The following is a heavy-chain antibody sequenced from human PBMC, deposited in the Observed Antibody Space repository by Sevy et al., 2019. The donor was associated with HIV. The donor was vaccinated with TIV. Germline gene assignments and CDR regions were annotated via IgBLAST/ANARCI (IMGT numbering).Heavy chain of an antibody. V-gene: IGHV3-30-3*01. CDR1: GFTFSSYA. Sequence: GGSLRLSCAASGFTFSSYAMHWVRQAPGKGLEWVAVISYDGGNKYYADSVKGRFTISRDNSKNTLYLQMNSLRAEDTAVYYCARDRISYSSGWDDAFDIWGQGTMVTVSS. D-gene: IGHD6-19*01. CDR2: ISYDGGNK. J-gene: IGHJ3*02. CDR3: ARDRISYSSGWDDAFDI.